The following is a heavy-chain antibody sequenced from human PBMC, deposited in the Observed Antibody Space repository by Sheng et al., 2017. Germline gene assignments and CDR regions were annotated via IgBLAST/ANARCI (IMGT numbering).Heavy chain of an antibody. CDR2: ISSSSSYI. V-gene: IGHV3-21*01. D-gene: IGHD3-10*01. J-gene: IGHJ4*02. CDR3: ARDQWSMVQGQEGVEDFDY. CDR1: GFTFSSYS. Sequence: EVQLVESGGGLVKPGGSLRLSCAASGFTFSSYSMNWVRQAPGKGLEWVSSISSSSSYIYYADSVKGRFTISRDNAKNSLYLQMNSLRAEDTAVYYCARDQWSMVQGQEGVEDFDYWGQGTLVTVSS.